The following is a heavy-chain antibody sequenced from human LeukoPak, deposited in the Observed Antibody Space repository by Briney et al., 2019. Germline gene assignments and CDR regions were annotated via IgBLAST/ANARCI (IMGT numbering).Heavy chain of an antibody. Sequence: SETLSLTCAVYGGSFSGYYWSWIRQPPGKGLEWIGEINHSGSTNYNPSLKSRVTISVDTSKNQFSLKLSSVTAADTAVYYCARETGGYSSGWSEAFDIWGQGTMVTVSS. CDR1: GGSFSGYY. J-gene: IGHJ3*02. CDR3: ARETGGYSSGWSEAFDI. D-gene: IGHD6-19*01. CDR2: INHSGST. V-gene: IGHV4-34*01.